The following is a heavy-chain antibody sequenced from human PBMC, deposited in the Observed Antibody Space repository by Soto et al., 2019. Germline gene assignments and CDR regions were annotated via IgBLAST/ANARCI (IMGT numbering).Heavy chain of an antibody. J-gene: IGHJ4*02. V-gene: IGHV3-33*01. CDR1: GFTFNNYG. D-gene: IGHD3-10*01. CDR3: EGSGSYRWFDY. CDR2: IWYDGSNK. Sequence: QVQLVESGGGVVQPGRSLRLSCAASGFTFNNYGMHWVRQAPGKGLEWVAIIWYDGSNKYYADSVKGRFTISRDNSKNTLYLQMNSLRAEDTAVYYCEGSGSYRWFDYWGQGTLVTVSS.